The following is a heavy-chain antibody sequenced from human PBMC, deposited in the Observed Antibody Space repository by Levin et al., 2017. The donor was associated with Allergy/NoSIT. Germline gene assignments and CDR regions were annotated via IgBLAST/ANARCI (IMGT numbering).Heavy chain of an antibody. CDR1: GYTFTSYD. Sequence: ASVKVSCKASGYTFTSYDINWVRQATGQGLEWMGWMNPNSGNTGYAQKFQGRVTMTRNTSISTAYMELSSLRSEDTAVYYCARGPYYYGSGSYCFDPWGQGTLVTVSS. V-gene: IGHV1-8*01. CDR3: ARGPYYYGSGSYCFDP. J-gene: IGHJ5*02. D-gene: IGHD3-10*01. CDR2: MNPNSGNT.